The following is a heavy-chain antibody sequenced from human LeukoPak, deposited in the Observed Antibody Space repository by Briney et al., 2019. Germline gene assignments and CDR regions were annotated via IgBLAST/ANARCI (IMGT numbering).Heavy chain of an antibody. D-gene: IGHD2-2*01. Sequence: GGSLRLSCAASGFTFSSYAMHWVHQAPGKGLEWVAVISYDGSNKDYADSVKGRFTISRDNSKNTLYLQMNSLRAEDTAVYYCARDNDCSSTSCYVGFDYWGQGTLVTVSS. CDR3: ARDNDCSSTSCYVGFDY. V-gene: IGHV3-30*04. J-gene: IGHJ4*02. CDR1: GFTFSSYA. CDR2: ISYDGSNK.